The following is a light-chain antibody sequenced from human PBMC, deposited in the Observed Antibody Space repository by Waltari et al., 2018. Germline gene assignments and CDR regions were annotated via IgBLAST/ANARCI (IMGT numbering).Light chain of an antibody. CDR3: QQYNNWPRT. CDR1: QSVSSN. CDR2: GAS. J-gene: IGKJ1*01. Sequence: EIVMTQSPATLSVSPGERATLSCRASQSVSSNLAWYQQNPGQAPRLLIYGASTRATGIPASFGCSGSGTEFTLTISSMQSEDVAVYYCQQYNNWPRTFGQGTKVEIK. V-gene: IGKV3-15*01.